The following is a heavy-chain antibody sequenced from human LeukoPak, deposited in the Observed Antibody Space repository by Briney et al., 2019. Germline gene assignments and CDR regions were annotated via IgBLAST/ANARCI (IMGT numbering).Heavy chain of an antibody. V-gene: IGHV1-2*02. Sequence: ASVKVSCKASGYTFTGYYMHWVRQAPGQGLEWMGWINPNSGGTNYAQKLQGRVTMTTDTSTSTAYMELRGLRSDDTAVYYCASVGIAAADPEGWGQGTLVTVSS. J-gene: IGHJ4*02. CDR3: ASVGIAAADPEG. D-gene: IGHD6-13*01. CDR2: INPNSGGT. CDR1: GYTFTGYY.